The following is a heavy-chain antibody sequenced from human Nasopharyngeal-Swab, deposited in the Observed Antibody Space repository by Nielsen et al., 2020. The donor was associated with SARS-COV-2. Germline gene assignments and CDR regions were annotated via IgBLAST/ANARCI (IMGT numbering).Heavy chain of an antibody. CDR2: INPDGSEM. CDR1: GFNFNTSW. Sequence: GVLKISCADSGFNFNTSWMTWVRQAPGKGLEWMANINPDGSEMQYVDSVKGRFTISRDNAENSLYLHMNSLRGDDTAVYYCAHYASAAYWGQGTLVTVSS. J-gene: IGHJ4*02. D-gene: IGHD2-2*01. CDR3: AHYASAAY. V-gene: IGHV3-7*03.